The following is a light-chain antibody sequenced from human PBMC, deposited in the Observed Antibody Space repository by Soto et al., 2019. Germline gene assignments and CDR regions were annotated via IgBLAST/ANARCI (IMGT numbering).Light chain of an antibody. Sequence: EIVLTQSPATLSLSPGERATISCRASQSVSSYLAWYQQKPGQAPRLLIYDASNRATGIPARFSGSGSGTDFTLTISSLEPEDFAVYYCQQRSNWRGVTFGQGTRLEIK. J-gene: IGKJ5*01. CDR1: QSVSSY. CDR2: DAS. V-gene: IGKV3-11*01. CDR3: QQRSNWRGVT.